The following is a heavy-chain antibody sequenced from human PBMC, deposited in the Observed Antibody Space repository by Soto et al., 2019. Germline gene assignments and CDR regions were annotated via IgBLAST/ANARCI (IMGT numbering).Heavy chain of an antibody. V-gene: IGHV3-23*01. Sequence: EVQLLESGGDLLQPGGSLRLSCVASGFTFSNYAMTWVRQAPGKGLEWVSVISGSGGSTYYADSVKGRFTISRDTSKNTLYPQMNNLRADDTALYYCAKGTSYYDSSGFDYWGQGTLVTVSS. J-gene: IGHJ4*02. CDR3: AKGTSYYDSSGFDY. CDR2: ISGSGGST. D-gene: IGHD3-22*01. CDR1: GFTFSNYA.